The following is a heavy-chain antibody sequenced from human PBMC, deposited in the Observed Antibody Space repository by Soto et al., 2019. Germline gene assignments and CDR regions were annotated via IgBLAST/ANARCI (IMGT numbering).Heavy chain of an antibody. V-gene: IGHV1-69*01. D-gene: IGHD2-2*01. CDR2: IIPISGTA. CDR1: GGTFSSYA. Sequence: QVQLVQSGAEVKKPGSSVKVSCKASGGTFSSYAISWVRQAPGQGLEWMGGIIPISGTANYGQKFQGRVTITADESTSTAYMELSSLRSEDTAVYYWARSQGSSTSLEIYYYYYYGMDVWGEGTTFTVSS. J-gene: IGHJ6*04. CDR3: ARSQGSSTSLEIYYYYYYGMDV.